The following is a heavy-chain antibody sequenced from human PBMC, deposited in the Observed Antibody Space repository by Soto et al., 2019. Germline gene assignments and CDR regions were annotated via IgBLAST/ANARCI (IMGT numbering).Heavy chain of an antibody. V-gene: IGHV1-3*01. CDR3: ARAKTYDFWSGYAYYFDY. CDR2: INAGNGNT. D-gene: IGHD3-3*01. CDR1: GYTFTSYA. Sequence: SVKVSCKASGYTFTSYAMHWVRQAPGQRLEWMGWINAGNGNTKYSQKFQGRVTITRDTSASTAYMELSSLRSEDTAVYYCARAKTYDFWSGYAYYFDYWGQGTLVTVSS. J-gene: IGHJ4*02.